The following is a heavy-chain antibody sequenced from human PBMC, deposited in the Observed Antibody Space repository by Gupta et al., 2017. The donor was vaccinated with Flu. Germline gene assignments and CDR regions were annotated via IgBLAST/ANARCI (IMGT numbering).Heavy chain of an antibody. CDR2: ISGGGTYI. Sequence: WVRQAPGKGLEWVAAISGGGTYIYHADAGKGRFTISRDDDKRSMYLQMSGLRVDDTAVYYCATSYCVASNCFNPSGYWGQGIQVTVSP. D-gene: IGHD2-21*01. CDR3: ATSYCVASNCFNPSGY. V-gene: IGHV3-21*01. J-gene: IGHJ4*02.